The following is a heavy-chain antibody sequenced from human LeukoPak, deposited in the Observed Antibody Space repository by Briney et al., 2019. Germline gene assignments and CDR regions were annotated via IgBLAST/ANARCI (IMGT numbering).Heavy chain of an antibody. V-gene: IGHV3-7*03. J-gene: IGHJ4*02. CDR2: IKQDGSEK. Sequence: GGSLRLSCAASGFTFSSHWMHWVRQAPGKGLEWVANIKQDGSEKYYVDSVKGRFTISRDNAKNSLYLQMNSLRAEDTAVYYCARVTIFGVVTIDYWGQGTLVTVSS. CDR3: ARVTIFGVVTIDY. D-gene: IGHD3-3*01. CDR1: GFTFSSHW.